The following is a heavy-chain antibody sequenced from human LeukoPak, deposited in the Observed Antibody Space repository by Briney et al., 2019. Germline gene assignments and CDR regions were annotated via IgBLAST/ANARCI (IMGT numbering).Heavy chain of an antibody. Sequence: SETLSLTCTVSGGSISSYYWSWIRQPPGKGLEWIGYIYTSGSTSYNPSLKSRVTISVDTSKNQFSLKLSSVTAADTAVYYCARQWRSSSWFQFDYWGQGTLVTVSS. CDR1: GGSISSYY. V-gene: IGHV4-4*09. CDR2: IYTSGST. D-gene: IGHD6-13*01. CDR3: ARQWRSSSWFQFDY. J-gene: IGHJ4*02.